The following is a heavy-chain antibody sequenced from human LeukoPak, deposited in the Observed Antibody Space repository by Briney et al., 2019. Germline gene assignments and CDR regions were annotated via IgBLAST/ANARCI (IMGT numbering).Heavy chain of an antibody. J-gene: IGHJ5*02. CDR3: ARAGRVGWFDP. CDR1: GGSISSGGYS. Sequence: SQTLSLTCAVSGGSISSGGYSWSWIRQPPGKGLEWIGYIYHSGSTYYNPSLKSRVTISVDRSKNQFSLKLSSVTAADTAVYHCARAGRVGWFDPWGQGTLVTVSS. V-gene: IGHV4-30-2*01. D-gene: IGHD2-15*01. CDR2: IYHSGST.